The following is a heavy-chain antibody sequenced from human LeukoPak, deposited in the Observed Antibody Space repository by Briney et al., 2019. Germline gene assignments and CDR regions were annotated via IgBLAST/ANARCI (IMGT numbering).Heavy chain of an antibody. J-gene: IGHJ4*02. D-gene: IGHD2-21*02. V-gene: IGHV3-23*01. CDR2: ISGSGGST. Sequence: GGSLRLSCAASGFTFSSYSMNWVRQAPGKGLEWVSAISGSGGSTYYADSVKGRFTISRDNSKNTLYLQMNSLRAEDTAVYYCAKGEHIVVVTATFDYWGQGTLVTVSS. CDR1: GFTFSSYS. CDR3: AKGEHIVVVTATFDY.